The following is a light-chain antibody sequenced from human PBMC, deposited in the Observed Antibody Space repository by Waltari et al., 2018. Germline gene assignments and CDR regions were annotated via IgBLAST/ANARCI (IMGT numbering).Light chain of an antibody. Sequence: QSVLTQPPSASVTPGQSVTIPCSATLPNIGTHYVYWYQQLPGTAPKLLIHLTHQRPSGVPDRFSASKSGTSASLAISGLRFEDEGDYYCATRDEGPTVVFGGGTKVTVL. CDR3: ATRDEGPTVV. V-gene: IGLV1-47*01. CDR2: LTH. J-gene: IGLJ2*01. CDR1: LPNIGTHY.